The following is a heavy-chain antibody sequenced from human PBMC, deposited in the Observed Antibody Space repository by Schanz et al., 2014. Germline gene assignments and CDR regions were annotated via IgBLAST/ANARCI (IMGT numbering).Heavy chain of an antibody. V-gene: IGHV1-69*04. CDR1: EGTFSTYA. D-gene: IGHD2-8*01. J-gene: IGHJ6*02. Sequence: QVQLVQSGAEVKKPGSSVKVSCQASEGTFSTYAITWVRQAPGQGLAWMGRIIPILGIANYAQNFQGRVTITADKSTSTAYMELSSLRSEDTAVYYCARADCTNGVCSQNYFGMDVWGQGTTVTVSS. CDR3: ARADCTNGVCSQNYFGMDV. CDR2: IIPILGIA.